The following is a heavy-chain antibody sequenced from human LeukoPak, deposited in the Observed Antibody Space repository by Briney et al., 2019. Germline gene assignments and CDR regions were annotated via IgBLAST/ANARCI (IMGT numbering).Heavy chain of an antibody. V-gene: IGHV1-69*06. Sequence: SVKVSCKASGGTFSSYAISWVRQAPGQGLEWMGGIIPILGTANYAQKFQGRVTITADKSTSTAYMELSSLRSEDTAVYYCASPLSGWFGFDYWGQGTLVTVSS. CDR2: IIPILGTA. CDR3: ASPLSGWFGFDY. D-gene: IGHD2-15*01. CDR1: GGTFSSYA. J-gene: IGHJ4*02.